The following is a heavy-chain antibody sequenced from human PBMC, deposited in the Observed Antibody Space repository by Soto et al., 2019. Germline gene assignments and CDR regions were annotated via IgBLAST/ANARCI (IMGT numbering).Heavy chain of an antibody. D-gene: IGHD3-16*01. J-gene: IGHJ4*01. CDR3: ARPSGFFGICLRDM. V-gene: IGHV4-4*02. Sequence: SETLSLTCDVSGDSISSINWWIWVRQPPGKGLQWIGEVYHTGTTNYNPSLKSRVTISVDKSQNPFSLNVTSVTAADTAVYYCARPSGFFGICLRDMWGQGRLVTVSS. CDR2: VYHTGTT. CDR1: GDSISSINW.